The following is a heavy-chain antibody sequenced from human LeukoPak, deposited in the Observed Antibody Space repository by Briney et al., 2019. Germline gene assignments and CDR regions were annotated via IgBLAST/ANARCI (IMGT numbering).Heavy chain of an antibody. J-gene: IGHJ4*02. CDR2: MYYSGST. V-gene: IGHV4-59*08. CDR3: ARHLGGSSGFRYFDY. D-gene: IGHD3-10*01. CDR1: GGSISSYY. Sequence: PAETLSLTCTVSGGSISSYYWSWSRHPPGKGLEWIGYMYYSGSTNYNPSLKSRVTILVDTSMNQFALKLSSVTAADTAVYYCARHLGGSSGFRYFDYWGQGTLVTVSS.